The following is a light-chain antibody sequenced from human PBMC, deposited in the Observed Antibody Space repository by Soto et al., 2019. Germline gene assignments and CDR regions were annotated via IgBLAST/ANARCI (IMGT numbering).Light chain of an antibody. CDR2: YDS. CDR1: NIGNKS. J-gene: IGLJ2*01. Sequence: SYELTQPPSVSVAPGKTARITCGGNNIGNKSVHWYQQKPGQAPVLVIYYDSDRPSGIPERFSGSNSWNTATLIISRVEAGDEADYYCQVWDSSSDHVVFGGGTKLTVL. V-gene: IGLV3-21*04. CDR3: QVWDSSSDHVV.